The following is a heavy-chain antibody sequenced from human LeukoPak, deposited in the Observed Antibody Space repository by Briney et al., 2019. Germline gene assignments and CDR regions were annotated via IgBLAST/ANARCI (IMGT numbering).Heavy chain of an antibody. V-gene: IGHV3-23*01. D-gene: IGHD2-15*01. Sequence: GGSLRLSCAASGFTFSSYVMSWVRQAPGKGLEWVSAISGSGGSTYYADSVKGRFTISRDSSKNTLFLQMNRLRPEDAAVYYCAKAPVTTCRGAFCYPFDYWGLGTLVTVSS. CDR1: GFTFSSYV. CDR3: AKAPVTTCRGAFCYPFDY. CDR2: ISGSGGST. J-gene: IGHJ4*02.